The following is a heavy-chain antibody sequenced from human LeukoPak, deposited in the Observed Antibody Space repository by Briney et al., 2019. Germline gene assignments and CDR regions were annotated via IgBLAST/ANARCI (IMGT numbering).Heavy chain of an antibody. V-gene: IGHV4-59*01. J-gene: IGHJ4*02. CDR1: GGSISSYY. D-gene: IGHD3-10*01. CDR2: IYYSGST. CDR3: ARVSVVRGVIVFDY. Sequence: SETLSLTCTVSGGSISSYYWSWIRQPPGKGLEWIGYIYYSGSTNYNPSLKSRVTISVDASKNQFSLKLSSVTAADTAVYYCARVSVVRGVIVFDYWGQGTLVTVSS.